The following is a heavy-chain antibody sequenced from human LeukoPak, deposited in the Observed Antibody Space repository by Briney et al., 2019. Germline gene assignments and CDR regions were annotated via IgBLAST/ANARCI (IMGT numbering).Heavy chain of an antibody. CDR2: IYYTGYT. D-gene: IGHD1-1*01. V-gene: IGHV4-59*01. CDR3: ARAPIGSVDY. J-gene: IGHJ4*02. Sequence: SETLSLTCTVFGDSITNSYWTWIRLPPGKGLEWIAYIYYTGYTNYNPSLKSRVSISVDTSKNQLSLKLISVTAADTAVYYCARAPIGSVDYWGPGAQVTVPS. CDR1: GDSITNSY.